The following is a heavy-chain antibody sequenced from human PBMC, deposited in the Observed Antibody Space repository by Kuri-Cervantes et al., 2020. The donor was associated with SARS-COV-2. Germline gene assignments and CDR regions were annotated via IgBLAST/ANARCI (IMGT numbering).Heavy chain of an antibody. D-gene: IGHD1-1*01. CDR1: GYSISNNYY. CDR3: ARSPYDPSRGVFDI. Sequence: SQTLSLTCVVSGYSISNNYYSGWIRQPPGKGLEWIGRIYHSGSTHYNPSLKSRVTISVDTSKNQFSLKLSSVTAADTAVYYCARSPYDPSRGVFDIWGQGTMVTVSS. J-gene: IGHJ3*02. V-gene: IGHV4-38-2*01. CDR2: IYHSGST.